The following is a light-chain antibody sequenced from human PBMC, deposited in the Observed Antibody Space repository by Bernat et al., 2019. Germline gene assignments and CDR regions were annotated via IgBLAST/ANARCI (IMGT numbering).Light chain of an antibody. CDR1: QSISSN. Sequence: EIVMTQSPATLSVSPGERATLSCRASQSISSNLAWYQQKPGQAPRLLIYRASSRATGIPARFSGSGSGTEFTLTISSLQSEDFAVYDCQPYNNWPPTFGQGAKVEIK. V-gene: IGKV3-15*01. CDR2: RAS. J-gene: IGKJ1*01. CDR3: QPYNNWPPT.